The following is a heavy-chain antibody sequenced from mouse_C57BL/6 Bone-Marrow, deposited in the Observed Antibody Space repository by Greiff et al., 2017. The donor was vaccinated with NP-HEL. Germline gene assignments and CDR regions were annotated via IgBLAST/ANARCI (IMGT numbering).Heavy chain of an antibody. CDR1: GYSITSGYY. Sequence: EVQRVESGPGLVKPSQSLSLTCSVTGYSITSGYYWYWIRQFPGNKLEWMGYISYDGSNNYNPSLKNRISITRDTSKNQFFLKLNSVTTEDTATYYCARDRVGKDSSGYVRFAYWGQGTLVTVSA. CDR3: ARDRVGKDSSGYVRFAY. D-gene: IGHD3-2*02. V-gene: IGHV3-6*01. J-gene: IGHJ3*01. CDR2: ISYDGSN.